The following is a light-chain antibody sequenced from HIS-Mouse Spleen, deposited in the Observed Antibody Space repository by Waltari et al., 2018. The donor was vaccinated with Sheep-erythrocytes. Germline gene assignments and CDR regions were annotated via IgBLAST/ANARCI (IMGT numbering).Light chain of an antibody. Sequence: QSALTQPRSVSGSPGQSVTISCTGTSSDVGGYNCVAWDQQHPGKAPKLMIYDVSKRPSVVPDRFSGSKSGNTASLTISGLQAEDEADYYCCSYAGSYNHVFATGTKVTVL. J-gene: IGLJ1*01. V-gene: IGLV2-11*01. CDR1: SSDVGGYNC. CDR2: DVS. CDR3: CSYAGSYNHV.